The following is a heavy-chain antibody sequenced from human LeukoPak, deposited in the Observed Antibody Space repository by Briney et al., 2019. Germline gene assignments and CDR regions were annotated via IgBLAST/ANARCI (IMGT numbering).Heavy chain of an antibody. Sequence: GGSLRLSCEASGLAFMSYAMSWVRQAPGKGLEWVSSISEIGSSTYYADSVVGRFTISRDNAKNTLYLQMNSLRAEDTAVYYCARVRYYYDSSGYPHAFDIWGQGTMVTVSS. CDR2: ISEIGSST. D-gene: IGHD3-22*01. J-gene: IGHJ3*02. CDR1: GLAFMSYA. V-gene: IGHV3-23*01. CDR3: ARVRYYYDSSGYPHAFDI.